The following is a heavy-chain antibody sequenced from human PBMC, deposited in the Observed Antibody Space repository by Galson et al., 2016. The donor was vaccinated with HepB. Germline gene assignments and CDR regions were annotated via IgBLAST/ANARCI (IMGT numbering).Heavy chain of an antibody. CDR2: IIPIFGTA. V-gene: IGHV1-69*13. D-gene: IGHD2-15*01. Sequence: SVKVSCKASGGTFSSYAISWVRQASGQGLEWMGGIIPIFGTANYAQKFQGRVTITADESTSTAYMELSSLRSEDTAVYYCARPGGDIVVVVAATYSDAFDIWGQGTMVTVSS. CDR3: ARPGGDIVVVVAATYSDAFDI. J-gene: IGHJ3*02. CDR1: GGTFSSYA.